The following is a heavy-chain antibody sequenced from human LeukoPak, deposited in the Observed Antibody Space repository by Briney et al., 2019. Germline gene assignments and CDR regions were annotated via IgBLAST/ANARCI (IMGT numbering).Heavy chain of an antibody. CDR3: ARATLPYDFWSGDNAFDI. J-gene: IGHJ3*02. V-gene: IGHV3-21*01. D-gene: IGHD3-3*01. CDR2: ISSSSSYI. CDR1: GSTFSSYS. Sequence: GGSLRLSCAASGSTFSSYSMNWVRQAPGKGLEWVSSISSSSSYIYYADSVKGRFTISRDNAKNSLYLQMNSLRAEDTAVYYCARATLPYDFWSGDNAFDIWGQGTMVTVSS.